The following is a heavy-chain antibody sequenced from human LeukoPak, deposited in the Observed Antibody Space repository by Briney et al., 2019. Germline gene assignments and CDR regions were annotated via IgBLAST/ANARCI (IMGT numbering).Heavy chain of an antibody. J-gene: IGHJ4*02. CDR3: ARHEPPGAPRHLDY. CDR2: IYNTGTT. V-gene: IGHV4-59*08. Sequence: SETLSLTCNVSGGSISSSYWSWIRQPPGKGLEWVGYIYNTGTTNYNPSLNSRVTISVDTSKNQLSLRLSSVTAADTAVYYCARHEPPGAPRHLDYWGQGTLVTVSS. CDR1: GGSISSSY. D-gene: IGHD1-14*01.